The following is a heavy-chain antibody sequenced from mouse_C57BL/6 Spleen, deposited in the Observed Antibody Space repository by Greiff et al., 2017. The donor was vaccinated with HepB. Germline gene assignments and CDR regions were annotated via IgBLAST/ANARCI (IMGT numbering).Heavy chain of an antibody. CDR2: IDPANGNT. Sequence: EVQLQQSVAELVRPGASVKLSCTASGFNIKNTYMHWVKQRPEQGLEWIGRIDPANGNTKYAPKFQGKATITADTSSHTAYLQLSSLTSEDTAIYYCARSTNYYGSSDGYFDVWGTGTTVTVSS. CDR3: ARSTNYYGSSDGYFDV. CDR1: GFNIKNTY. V-gene: IGHV14-3*01. D-gene: IGHD1-1*01. J-gene: IGHJ1*03.